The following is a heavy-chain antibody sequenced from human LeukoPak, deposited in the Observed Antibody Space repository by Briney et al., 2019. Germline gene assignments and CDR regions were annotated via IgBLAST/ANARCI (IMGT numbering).Heavy chain of an antibody. CDR1: GFTFSSYA. D-gene: IGHD3-16*01. CDR3: AKALDDYVWGTYADDY. V-gene: IGHV3-23*01. Sequence: GGSLRLSCAASGFTFSSYAMSWVRQAPGKGLEWVSAISGSGGRTYYADSVKGRFTISRDNSKNTLYLQMNSLRAEDTAVYYCAKALDDYVWGTYADDYWGQGTLVTVSS. J-gene: IGHJ4*02. CDR2: ISGSGGRT.